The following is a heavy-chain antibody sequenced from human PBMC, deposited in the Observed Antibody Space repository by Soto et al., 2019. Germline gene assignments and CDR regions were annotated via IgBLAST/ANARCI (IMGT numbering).Heavy chain of an antibody. CDR1: GFTVSSNY. CDR3: ARDRVESGYPEYFQH. J-gene: IGHJ1*01. CDR2: IYSGGST. V-gene: IGHV3-53*01. Sequence: GGSLRLSCAAFGFTVSSNYMSWVRQAPGKGLEWVSVIYSGGSTYYADSVKGRFTISRDNSKNTLYLQMNSLRAEDTAVYYCARDRVESGYPEYFQHWGQGTLVTVSS. D-gene: IGHD3-22*01.